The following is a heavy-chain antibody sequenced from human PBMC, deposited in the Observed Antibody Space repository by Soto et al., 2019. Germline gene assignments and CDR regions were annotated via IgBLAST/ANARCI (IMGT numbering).Heavy chain of an antibody. CDR1: GFNFGAYG. CDR2: ISHDGTKT. CDR3: AKDRRDGYTTCSCCYGVDV. J-gene: IGHJ6*02. V-gene: IGHV3-30*18. D-gene: IGHD5-18*01. Sequence: QVQLVESGGGVVQPGTSLRLACEASGFNFGAYGMHWVRQAPGKGLEWVAVISHDGTKTYYSDSVKGRFTVSRDNSKNMLYVQMVSLRPDDTAVYSCAKDRRDGYTTCSCCYGVDVWGQGTTVTVSS.